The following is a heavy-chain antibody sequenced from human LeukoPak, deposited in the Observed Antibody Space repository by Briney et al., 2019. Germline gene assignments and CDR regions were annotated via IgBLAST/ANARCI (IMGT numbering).Heavy chain of an antibody. Sequence: ASVKVSFKASGYTFTIYGISWVRQAPGQGLEWMGWISAYNGNTNYAQKLQGRVTMTTDTSTSTAYMELRSLRSDDTVVYYCARDHGYDYVWGSYRSVAESPDYWGQGTLVTVSS. J-gene: IGHJ4*02. CDR2: ISAYNGNT. V-gene: IGHV1-18*01. CDR3: ARDHGYDYVWGSYRSVAESPDY. D-gene: IGHD3-16*02. CDR1: GYTFTIYG.